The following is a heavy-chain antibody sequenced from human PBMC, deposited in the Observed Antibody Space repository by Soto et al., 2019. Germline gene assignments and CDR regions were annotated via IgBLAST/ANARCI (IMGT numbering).Heavy chain of an antibody. CDR1: GGSISSSSYY. CDR2: IYYSGST. J-gene: IGHJ4*02. D-gene: IGHD3-3*01. Sequence: PSETLSLTCTVSGGSISSSSYYWGWIRQPPGKGLEWIGNIYYSGSTYYNPSLKSRVTISVDTSKNQFSLKLSSVTAADTAVYYCARVPAYDFWSGYYGSRGYFDYWGQGTLVTVSS. V-gene: IGHV4-39*07. CDR3: ARVPAYDFWSGYYGSRGYFDY.